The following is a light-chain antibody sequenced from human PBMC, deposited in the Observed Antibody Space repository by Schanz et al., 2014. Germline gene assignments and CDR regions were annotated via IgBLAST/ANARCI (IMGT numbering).Light chain of an antibody. CDR1: QSVLYSSNNKNY. CDR2: WAS. V-gene: IGKV4-1*01. Sequence: DIVMTQSPDSLAVSLGERATINCKSSQSVLYSSNNKNYIGWYQQRPGQPPKLLIYWASTRESGVPDRFSGRGSGTAVTITIRRLQAEDVADYYCQQYYTTLITFGQGTRLDIK. J-gene: IGKJ5*01. CDR3: QQYYTTLIT.